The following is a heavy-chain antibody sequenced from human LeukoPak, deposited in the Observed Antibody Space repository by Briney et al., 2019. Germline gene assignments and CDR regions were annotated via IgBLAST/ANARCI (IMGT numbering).Heavy chain of an antibody. J-gene: IGHJ4*02. CDR2: INPSGGST. CDR1: GYTFTGYY. CDR3: ARDWLSVTSRPERYRGDY. D-gene: IGHD4-17*01. V-gene: IGHV1-46*01. Sequence: GASVKVSCKASGYTFTGYYMHWVRQAPGQGLEWMGIINPSGGSTSYAQKFQGRVTMTRDTSTSTVYMELSSLRSEDTAVYYCARDWLSVTSRPERYRGDYWGQGTLVTVSS.